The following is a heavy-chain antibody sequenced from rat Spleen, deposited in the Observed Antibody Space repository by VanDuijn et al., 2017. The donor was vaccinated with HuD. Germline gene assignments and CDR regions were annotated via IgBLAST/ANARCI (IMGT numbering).Heavy chain of an antibody. Sequence: EVQVLESGGGLVQPGNSLKLSCATSGFTFSYAWMHWVRQSPEKQLEWVAQIKAKSDNYATYYAESVKGRFTISRDDSKSSIYLQMNTLKEEDSAIYFCTWDYYDATYYYRFTYWGQGTLVTVSS. V-gene: IGHV6-8*01. CDR1: GFTFSYAW. CDR3: TWDYYDATYYYRFTY. CDR2: IKAKSDNYAT. J-gene: IGHJ3*01. D-gene: IGHD1-12*02.